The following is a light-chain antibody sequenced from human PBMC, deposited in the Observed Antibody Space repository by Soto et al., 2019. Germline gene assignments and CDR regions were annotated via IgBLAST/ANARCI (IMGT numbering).Light chain of an antibody. Sequence: QSVLTQPGSVSGSPGQSITISCTGTSRDVGGYNYVSWYQQHPGKAPKLMIYDVSNRPSGVSNRFSGSKSGNTASLTISGLQAEDEAVYYCSSYTSSSTLVVFGGGTKLTVL. CDR1: SRDVGGYNY. V-gene: IGLV2-14*01. J-gene: IGLJ2*01. CDR3: SSYTSSSTLVV. CDR2: DVS.